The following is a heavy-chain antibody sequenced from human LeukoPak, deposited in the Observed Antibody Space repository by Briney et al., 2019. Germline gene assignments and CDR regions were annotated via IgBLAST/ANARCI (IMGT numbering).Heavy chain of an antibody. V-gene: IGHV5-51*01. Sequence: GEPLKTSSKVSGYRFANYWFGWGRQRPGKGLVWMGIIYPSDSDTRYSPCFKGQVTISADKSTSTAYPQWSNLKASANATYYCARPLSGGDPPGYWGQGTLVPVT. CDR3: ARPLSGGDPPGY. CDR2: IYPSDSDT. J-gene: IGHJ4*02. D-gene: IGHD2-21*02. CDR1: GYRFANYW.